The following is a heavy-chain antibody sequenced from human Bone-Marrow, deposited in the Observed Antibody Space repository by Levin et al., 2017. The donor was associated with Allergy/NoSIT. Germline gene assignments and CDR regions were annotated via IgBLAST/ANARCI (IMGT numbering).Heavy chain of an antibody. CDR2: IQSGDST. CDR3: ARGPVDAFDL. V-gene: IGHV3-53*01. CDR1: GFNARRKF. Sequence: GGSLRLSCVASGFNARRKFMSWVRQAPGKGLEWVSLIQSGDSTSYAESVRGRFTISRDNSKNTLFLEMSSLRAEDTAVYYCARGPVDAFDLWGQGTLVTVSS. J-gene: IGHJ3*01.